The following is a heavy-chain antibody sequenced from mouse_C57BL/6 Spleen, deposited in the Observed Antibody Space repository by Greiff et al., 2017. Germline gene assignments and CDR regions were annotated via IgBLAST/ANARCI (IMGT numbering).Heavy chain of an antibody. D-gene: IGHD1-1*01. CDR1: GYAFSSSW. J-gene: IGHJ4*01. CDR3: ARHYYGIAMDY. V-gene: IGHV1-82*01. Sequence: QVQLQQSGPELVKPGASVKISCKASGYAFSSSWMNWVKQRPGKGLEWIGRIYPGDGDTNYNGKFKGKATLTADKSSSTAYMQLSSLTSEDSAVYFCARHYYGIAMDYWGQGTSVTVSS. CDR2: IYPGDGDT.